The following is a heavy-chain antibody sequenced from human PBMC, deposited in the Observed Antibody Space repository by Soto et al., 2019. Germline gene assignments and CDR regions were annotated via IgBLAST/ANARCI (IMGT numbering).Heavy chain of an antibody. V-gene: IGHV1-69*01. D-gene: IGHD2-2*01. CDR3: ARVVPAPIVKYYYYGMDV. CDR2: IIPIFGTA. Sequence: QVQLVQSGAEVKKPGSSVKVSCKASGGTFSSYAISWVRQAPGQGLEWMGGIIPIFGTANYAQKFQGRVTITADESTSTAYMELSSLRSEDTAVYYCARVVPAPIVKYYYYGMDVWGQGTTVTVSS. J-gene: IGHJ6*02. CDR1: GGTFSSYA.